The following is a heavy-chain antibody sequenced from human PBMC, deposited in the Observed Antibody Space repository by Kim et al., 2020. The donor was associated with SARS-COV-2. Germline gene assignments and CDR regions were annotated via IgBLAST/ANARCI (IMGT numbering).Heavy chain of an antibody. J-gene: IGHJ4*02. CDR1: GYTFTGYY. Sequence: ASVKVSCKTSGYTFTGYYMHWVRQAPGQGLEWMGRINPNTGDTNYAQKFKGRVTMTRDTSISTAYMDISRLTSDDTVVYYCAREVSRSSTTYFDYWGQGTLLTVSS. V-gene: IGHV1-2*05. CDR3: AREVSRSSTTYFDY. D-gene: IGHD4-4*01. CDR2: INPNTGDT.